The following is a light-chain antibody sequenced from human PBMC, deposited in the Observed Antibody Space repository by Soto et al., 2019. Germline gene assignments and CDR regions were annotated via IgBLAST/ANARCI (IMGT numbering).Light chain of an antibody. CDR1: QSISSY. V-gene: IGKV1-39*01. CDR3: QQSYSSPPLT. CDR2: AAS. J-gene: IGKJ4*01. Sequence: DIQMTQSPSSLSASVGDRVTITCRASQSISSYLNWYQQKAGQAPKLLIYAASRLQSGVPSRFSGSGSGTDFTLTISSLQPEDFATYYCQQSYSSPPLTFGGGTKVEIK.